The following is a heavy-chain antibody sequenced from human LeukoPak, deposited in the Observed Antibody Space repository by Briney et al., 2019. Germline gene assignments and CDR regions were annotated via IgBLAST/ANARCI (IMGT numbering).Heavy chain of an antibody. CDR3: AKDRGWYDY. J-gene: IGHJ4*02. V-gene: IGHV3-43*02. Sequence: GGSLRLSCAASGFTFDDYAMHWVRQAPGKGLEWVSLISGDGGSTYYADSVKGRFTISRDNGKNSLYLQMNSLRTEDTALYHCAKDRGWYDYWGQGTLVTVSS. CDR1: GFTFDDYA. CDR2: ISGDGGST. D-gene: IGHD6-19*01.